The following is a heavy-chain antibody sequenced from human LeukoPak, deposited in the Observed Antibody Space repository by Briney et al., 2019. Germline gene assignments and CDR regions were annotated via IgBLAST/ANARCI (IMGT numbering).Heavy chain of an antibody. J-gene: IGHJ5*02. Sequence: GGSLRLSCAASGFTFSSYGMHWVRQAPGKGLEWVAVISYDGSNKYYADSVKGRFTISRDNSKNTLYLQMNSLRAEDTAVYYCAKDLSSWYPFLQGNGPWGQGTLVTVSS. D-gene: IGHD6-13*01. CDR2: ISYDGSNK. CDR3: AKDLSSWYPFLQGNGP. V-gene: IGHV3-30*18. CDR1: GFTFSSYG.